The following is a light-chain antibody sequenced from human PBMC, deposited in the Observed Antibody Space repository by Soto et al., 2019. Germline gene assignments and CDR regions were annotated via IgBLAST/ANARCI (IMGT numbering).Light chain of an antibody. CDR2: GAS. CDR1: QSVSNNY. CDR3: QQYGSSGT. Sequence: GSTQSPCTLSLSPGERATLSCRASQSVSNNYLAWYQQKPGQAPRLLIYGASNRATGIPDRFSGSGSGTDFTLTISRLEPEDFAVYYCQQYGSSGTFAQGTKVDIK. V-gene: IGKV3-20*01. J-gene: IGKJ1*01.